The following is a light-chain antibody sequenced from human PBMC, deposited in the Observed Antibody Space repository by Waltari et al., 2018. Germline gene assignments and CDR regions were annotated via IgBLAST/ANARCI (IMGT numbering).Light chain of an antibody. CDR3: QQYNNWPPIT. J-gene: IGKJ5*01. V-gene: IGKV3D-15*01. CDR2: SAS. Sequence: EIVMTQSPPTLSVSPGERATLPCRASQSVSNSLAWYQHRPGRAPMLPIHSASTRAPGIPARFSGSGSETEFTLTISNLQSEDFALYYCQQYNNWPPITFGQGTRLEIK. CDR1: QSVSNS.